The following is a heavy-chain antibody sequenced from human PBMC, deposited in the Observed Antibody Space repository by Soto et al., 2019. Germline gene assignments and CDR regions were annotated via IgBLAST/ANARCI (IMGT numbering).Heavy chain of an antibody. CDR3: ARQKVGANIGYY. CDR1: GGSITRGGYY. D-gene: IGHD1-26*01. J-gene: IGHJ4*02. CDR2: IYYSGST. Sequence: SETLSLTCTVSGGSITRGGYYWSWIRQPPGKGLEWIGYIYYSGSTYYNPSLKSRVTISVDTSKNQFSLRLSSVTAADTAVYYCARQKVGANIGYYWGQGTLVTVSS. V-gene: IGHV4-30-4*01.